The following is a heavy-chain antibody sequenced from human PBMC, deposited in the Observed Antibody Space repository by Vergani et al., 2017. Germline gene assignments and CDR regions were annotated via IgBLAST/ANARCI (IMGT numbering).Heavy chain of an antibody. V-gene: IGHV4-34*01. D-gene: IGHD2-2*01. CDR3: ARGKGSTSCYGY. CDR1: GGSFIGYY. Sequence: QVQLQQWGAGLLKPSETLSLTCAVYGGSFIGYYWSWIRQPPGKGLEWIGEINHSGSTNYNPSLKSRVTISVDTSKNQFSLKLSSVTAADTAVYYCARGKGSTSCYGYWGQGTLVTVSS. CDR2: INHSGST. J-gene: IGHJ4*02.